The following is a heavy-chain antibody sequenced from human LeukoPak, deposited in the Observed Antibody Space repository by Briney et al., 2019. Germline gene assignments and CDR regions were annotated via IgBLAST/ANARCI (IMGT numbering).Heavy chain of an antibody. V-gene: IGHV4-59*08. Sequence: PSETLSLTCAVYGGSFSGYYWGWIRQPPGKGLEWTGYIYYSGSTNYNPSLNSRVTISVDTSKNQFSLRLSSVTAADTAIYYRARAVSGRFDYWGQGTLVTVSS. CDR2: IYYSGST. J-gene: IGHJ4*02. CDR3: ARAVSGRFDY. CDR1: GGSFSGYY. D-gene: IGHD6-19*01.